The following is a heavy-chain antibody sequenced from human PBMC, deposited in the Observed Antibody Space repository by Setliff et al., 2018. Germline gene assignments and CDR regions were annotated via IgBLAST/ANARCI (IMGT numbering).Heavy chain of an antibody. Sequence: GGSLRLSCAASGFTLQEYTMHWVRQAPGKGLEWVSLITWDGCSYYAESMNGRFTISRDNSENSLFLQMDGLTTEDTALYHCVKDKSGARRFSGFVFDIWGQGTQVT. CDR1: GFTLQEYT. V-gene: IGHV3-43*01. J-gene: IGHJ4*02. CDR3: VKDKSGARRFSGFVFDI. CDR2: ITWDGCS. D-gene: IGHD3-22*01.